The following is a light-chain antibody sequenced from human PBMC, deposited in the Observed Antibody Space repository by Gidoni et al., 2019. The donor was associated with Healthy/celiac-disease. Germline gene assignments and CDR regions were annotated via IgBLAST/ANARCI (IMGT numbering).Light chain of an antibody. V-gene: IGKV3-11*01. CDR2: DAS. CDR1: QSVSSY. CDR3: QQRSNWPP. Sequence: EIVLTQSPATLSLSPGERATLSCRASQSVSSYLAWYQQKPGRAPRLLIYDASNRATGIPARFSGSGSGTDFTLTISSLEPEDFAVYYCQQRSNWPPFGQXTRLEIK. J-gene: IGKJ5*01.